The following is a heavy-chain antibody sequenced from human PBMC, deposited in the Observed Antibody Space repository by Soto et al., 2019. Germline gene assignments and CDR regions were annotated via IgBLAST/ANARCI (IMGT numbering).Heavy chain of an antibody. Sequence: QVQLVESGGGVVQPGRSLRLSCAASGFIFSTCGMHWVRQAPGKGLEWVAVIWYDGSNKYYADSVKGRFTISRDNSKNTLYLQMNSLRAEDTAVYYCARAVGPFDFWGQGTMVTVSS. V-gene: IGHV3-33*01. CDR3: ARAVGPFDF. J-gene: IGHJ3*01. CDR1: GFIFSTCG. CDR2: IWYDGSNK.